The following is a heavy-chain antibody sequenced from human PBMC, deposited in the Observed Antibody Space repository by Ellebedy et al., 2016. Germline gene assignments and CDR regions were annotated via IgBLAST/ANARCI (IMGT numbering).Heavy chain of an antibody. CDR1: GDDFSSYD. J-gene: IGHJ4*02. CDR2: MHPSGNT. V-gene: IGHV1-8*01. Sequence: ASVKVSXXTPGDDFSSYDINWVRQAPGQGLEWVGWMHPSGNTGSAQRFLGRVTMSRDNSISTAYMELSRLTSEDTAVYYCARYFFGSGFHHWGQGTLVTVSS. CDR3: ARYFFGSGFHH. D-gene: IGHD3-16*01.